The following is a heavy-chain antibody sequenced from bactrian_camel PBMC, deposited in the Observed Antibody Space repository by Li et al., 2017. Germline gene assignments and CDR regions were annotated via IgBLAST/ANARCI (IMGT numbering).Heavy chain of an antibody. D-gene: IGHD2*01. CDR2: IDRAGSP. J-gene: IGHJ4*01. CDR3: AADYYNLQLARSYTY. CDR1: GDTVDKIY. Sequence: VQLVESGGGSVQPGGSLRLSCVASGDTVDKIYMAWFRQGPGKEREGVASIDRAGSPTYTYSVMGRFTISKDNTKNTLDLEMNNLQPEDSAMYYCAADYYNLQLARSYTYWGQGTQVTV. V-gene: IGHV3S53*01.